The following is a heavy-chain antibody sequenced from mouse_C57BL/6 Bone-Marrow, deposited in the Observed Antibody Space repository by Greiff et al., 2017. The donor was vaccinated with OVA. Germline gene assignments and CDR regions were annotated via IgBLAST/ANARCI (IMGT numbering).Heavy chain of an antibody. V-gene: IGHV3-6*01. D-gene: IGHD2-5*01. Sequence: VQLKESGPGLVKPSQSLSLTCSVTGYSITSGYYWNWIRQFPGNKLEWMGYISYDGSNNYNPSLKNRISITRDTSKNQFFLKLNSVTTEDTATYYCARDYSNYGGYWGQGTTLTVSS. J-gene: IGHJ2*01. CDR3: ARDYSNYGGY. CDR2: ISYDGSN. CDR1: GYSITSGYY.